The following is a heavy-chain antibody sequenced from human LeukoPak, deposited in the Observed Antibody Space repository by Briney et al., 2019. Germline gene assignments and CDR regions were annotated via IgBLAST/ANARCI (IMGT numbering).Heavy chain of an antibody. Sequence: PSETLSLTCSVSGGSISPYYWSWIRQPPGKGLEWIGYIFYTGITTYNPSLKSRVSISLDSPKNQFFRRLTSVTAADTAMYYCARAETLAAIYFDFWGQGRLVTVSS. CDR2: IFYTGIT. CDR3: ARAETLAAIYFDF. D-gene: IGHD6-25*01. V-gene: IGHV4-59*01. J-gene: IGHJ4*02. CDR1: GGSISPYY.